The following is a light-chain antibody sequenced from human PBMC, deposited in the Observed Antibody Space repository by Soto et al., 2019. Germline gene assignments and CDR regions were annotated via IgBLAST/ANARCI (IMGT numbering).Light chain of an antibody. V-gene: IGKV3-15*01. CDR2: GAS. Sequence: EIVFTQTPSTLSSYTQYTATLSFRSSQSVSSNLAWYQQKPGQAPRLLIYGASTRATGIPARFSGSGSGTEFTLTISSLQSEDFAVYYCQQDNIWPPTFGQVSKVDIK. CDR3: QQDNIWPPT. J-gene: IGKJ1*01. CDR1: QSVSSN.